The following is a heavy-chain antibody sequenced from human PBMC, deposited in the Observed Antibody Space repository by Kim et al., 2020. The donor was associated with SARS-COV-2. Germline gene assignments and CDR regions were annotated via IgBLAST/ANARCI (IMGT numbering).Heavy chain of an antibody. Sequence: GGSLRLSCAASGFTFSSYGMHWVRQAPGKGLEWVAVVSYDGSIKFYADSVKGRFTISRDNSKNTLYLQMNSLRAEDTAVYYCAKDLLLTMGNWFDPWGQGTLVTVSS. J-gene: IGHJ5*02. D-gene: IGHD3-10*01. CDR3: AKDLLLTMGNWFDP. CDR2: VSYDGSIK. V-gene: IGHV3-30*18. CDR1: GFTFSSYG.